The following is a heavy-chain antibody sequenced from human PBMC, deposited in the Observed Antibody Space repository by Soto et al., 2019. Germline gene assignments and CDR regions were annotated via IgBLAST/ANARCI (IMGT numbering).Heavy chain of an antibody. CDR3: ARARYCSGGSCYDYYGMDV. Sequence: QVQLVQSGAEVKKPGSSVKVSCKASGGTFSSYAISWVRQAPGQGLEWMGGIIPIFGTANYAQKFQGRVTITADESTSTAYMELSSLRSEDTAVYYCARARYCSGGSCYDYYGMDVWGQGTTVTVYS. J-gene: IGHJ6*02. CDR2: IIPIFGTA. CDR1: GGTFSSYA. D-gene: IGHD2-15*01. V-gene: IGHV1-69*12.